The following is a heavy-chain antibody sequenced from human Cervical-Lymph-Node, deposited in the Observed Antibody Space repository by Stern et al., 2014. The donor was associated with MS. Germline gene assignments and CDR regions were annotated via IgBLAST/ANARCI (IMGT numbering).Heavy chain of an antibody. CDR2: INPTGDRT. V-gene: IGHV1-46*03. J-gene: IGHJ6*02. D-gene: IGHD6-6*01. Sequence: VQLVESGPEVRKPGASVRVSCKASGYSFTNNYIHWVRQAPGQGLEWMGVINPTGDRTYYTQKFQGRVTMTGDTSTSTVYMELSSLRSEDTAVYYCVRDKQVVNRYYYYGMDVWGQGTTVIVSS. CDR3: VRDKQVVNRYYYYGMDV. CDR1: GYSFTNNY.